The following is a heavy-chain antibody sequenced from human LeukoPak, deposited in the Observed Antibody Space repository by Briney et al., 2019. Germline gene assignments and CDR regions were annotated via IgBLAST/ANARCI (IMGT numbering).Heavy chain of an antibody. V-gene: IGHV4-39*07. D-gene: IGHD3-10*01. Sequence: SETLSLTCTVSGGSISSSSYYWGWIRQPPGKGLEWIGSIYYSGSTYYNPSLKSRVTISVDTSKNQFSLKLSSVTAADTAVYYCARSLNVLLWFGELLTGFDYWGQGTLVTVSS. CDR2: IYYSGST. J-gene: IGHJ4*02. CDR3: ARSLNVLLWFGELLTGFDY. CDR1: GGSISSSSYY.